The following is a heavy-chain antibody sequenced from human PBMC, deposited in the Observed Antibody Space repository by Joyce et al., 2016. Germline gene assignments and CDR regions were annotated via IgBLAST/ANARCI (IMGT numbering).Heavy chain of an antibody. V-gene: IGHV1-69*01. CDR3: ARHDVLTGYYLLY. CDR1: GGTFSNYA. J-gene: IGHJ4*02. CDR2: INPISGIP. Sequence: QVQLVQSGAEVKQPGSSVKVSCKASGGTFSNYAISWVRQAPGQGLGWMGGINPISGIPNCAQKFQGRVTMTADESTSTPYLELKRLTSDDTAVYYCARHDVLTGYYLLYWGQGTLVTVSS. D-gene: IGHD3-9*01.